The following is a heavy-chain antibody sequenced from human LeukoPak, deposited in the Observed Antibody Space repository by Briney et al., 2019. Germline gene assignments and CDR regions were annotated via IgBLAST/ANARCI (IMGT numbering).Heavy chain of an antibody. J-gene: IGHJ4*02. D-gene: IGHD3-3*01. V-gene: IGHV3-30*03. Sequence: GGSLRLSCAASGFTFSSYSMNWVRQAPGKGLEWVAVISYDGSNKYYADSVKGRFTISRDNSKNTLYLQMNSLRAEDTAVYYCASPPRYVFWSGQFDYWGQGTLVTVSS. CDR2: ISYDGSNK. CDR1: GFTFSSYS. CDR3: ASPPRYVFWSGQFDY.